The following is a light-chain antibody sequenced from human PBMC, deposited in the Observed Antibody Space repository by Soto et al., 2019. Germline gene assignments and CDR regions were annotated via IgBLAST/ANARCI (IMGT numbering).Light chain of an antibody. Sequence: QSALTQPASVSGSPGQSITISCTGTSSDVGSYNLVSWYQQHPGKAPKLMIYEGSKRRSGVSNRFSGSKSGNTVSLTISGLQAEDEADYYCYSYAGSSTVVFGGGTKLTVL. CDR1: SSDVGSYNL. CDR3: YSYAGSSTVV. J-gene: IGLJ2*01. V-gene: IGLV2-23*01. CDR2: EGS.